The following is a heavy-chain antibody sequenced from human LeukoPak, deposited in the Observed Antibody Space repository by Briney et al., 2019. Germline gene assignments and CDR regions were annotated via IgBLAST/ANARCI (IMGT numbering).Heavy chain of an antibody. CDR1: GLTFNTYA. CDR2: VSGSGAGT. CDR3: AKGPRAGLRYWYFDL. D-gene: IGHD2-21*02. V-gene: IGHV3-23*01. Sequence: GGSLRLFCAASGLTFNTYAMSWVRQAPGKGLQWVSTVSGSGAGTFYGDSAKGRFTISRDNSNNTLFLQMNSLSADDTAVYFSAKGPRAGLRYWYFDLWGRGSLVTVSS. J-gene: IGHJ2*01.